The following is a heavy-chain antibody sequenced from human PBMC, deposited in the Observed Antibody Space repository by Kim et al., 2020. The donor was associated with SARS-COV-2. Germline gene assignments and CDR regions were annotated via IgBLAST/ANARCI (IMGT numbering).Heavy chain of an antibody. D-gene: IGHD3-10*01. J-gene: IGHJ6*02. V-gene: IGHV3-53*01. Sequence: GGSLRLSCAASGFTVSSNYMSWVRQAPGKGLEWVSVIYSGGSTYYADSVKGRFTISRDNSKNTLYLQMNSLRAEDTAVYYCARDRVPKRPEFGESRYYYYGMDVWGQGTTVTVSS. CDR3: ARDRVPKRPEFGESRYYYYGMDV. CDR1: GFTVSSNY. CDR2: IYSGGST.